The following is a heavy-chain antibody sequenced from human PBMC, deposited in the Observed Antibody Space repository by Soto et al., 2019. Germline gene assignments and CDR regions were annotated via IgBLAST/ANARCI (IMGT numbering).Heavy chain of an antibody. D-gene: IGHD6-6*01. CDR1: GYSFTSYW. V-gene: IGHV5-51*01. J-gene: IGHJ6*02. Sequence: GESLKISCKGSGYSFTSYWIGWVRQMPGKGLEWMGIIYPGDSDTRYSPSFQGQVTISADKSISTAYLQWSSLKASDAAMYYCARRGIEARRARYGMDVWGQGTTVTVSS. CDR2: IYPGDSDT. CDR3: ARRGIEARRARYGMDV.